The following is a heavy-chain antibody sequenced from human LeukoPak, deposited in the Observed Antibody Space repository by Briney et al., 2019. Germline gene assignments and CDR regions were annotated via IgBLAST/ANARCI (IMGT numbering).Heavy chain of an antibody. D-gene: IGHD3-10*01. CDR1: GFTFSDAW. V-gene: IGHV3-15*01. J-gene: IGHJ4*02. CDR2: IKSKTDGGTI. Sequence: PGGSLRLSCAASGFTFSDAWMSWVRQGPGKGLEGVGRIKSKTDGGTIDYAAPVKGRFTISRDDSKNTLYLQMNSLKSEDTAVYYCSSLAMIRGVMPFDYWGQGTLVTVSS. CDR3: SSLAMIRGVMPFDY.